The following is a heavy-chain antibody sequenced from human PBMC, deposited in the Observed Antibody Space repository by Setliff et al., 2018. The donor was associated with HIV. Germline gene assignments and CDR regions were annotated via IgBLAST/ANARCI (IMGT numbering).Heavy chain of an antibody. J-gene: IGHJ4*02. D-gene: IGHD3-3*01. Sequence: PSETLSLTCAVYGGSFSGYHWSWIRQPPGKGLEWIGEIDYSGSPNYNPSLKSRVTISIDTSKKQFSLRLTSVTAADTAVYYCAGFSYNFWVYRFDHWGQGALVTVSS. V-gene: IGHV4-34*01. CDR3: AGFSYNFWVYRFDH. CDR1: GGSFSGYH. CDR2: IDYSGSP.